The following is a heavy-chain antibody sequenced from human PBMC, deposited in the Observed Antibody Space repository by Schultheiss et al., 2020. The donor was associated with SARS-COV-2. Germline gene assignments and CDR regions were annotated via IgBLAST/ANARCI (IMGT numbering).Heavy chain of an antibody. CDR1: GGSFSGYY. D-gene: IGHD1-14*01. CDR2: INHSGST. J-gene: IGHJ4*02. CDR3: ASHGPGFDY. V-gene: IGHV4-34*01. Sequence: SETLSLTCAVYGGSFSGYYWSWIRQPPGKGLEWIGEINHSGSTNYNPSLKSRVTISVDTSKNQFSLKLSSVTAADTAVYYCASHGPGFDYWGQGTLVTVSS.